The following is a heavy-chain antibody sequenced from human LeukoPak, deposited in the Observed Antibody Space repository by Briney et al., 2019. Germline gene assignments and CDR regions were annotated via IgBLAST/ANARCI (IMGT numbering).Heavy chain of an antibody. V-gene: IGHV4-4*07. CDR1: GGSISSYY. CDR3: ARGSHNWNDDGFDFDY. D-gene: IGHD1-20*01. Sequence: TSETLSLTCTVSGGSISSYYWSWIRQPAGKGLEWIGRIYTSGSTNYNPSLKSRVTMSVDTSKNQFSLKLSSVTAADTAVYYCARGSHNWNDDGFDFDYWGQGTLVTVSS. J-gene: IGHJ4*02. CDR2: IYTSGST.